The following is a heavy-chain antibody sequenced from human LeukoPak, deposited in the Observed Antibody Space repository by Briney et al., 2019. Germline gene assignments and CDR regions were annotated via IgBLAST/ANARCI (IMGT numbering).Heavy chain of an antibody. CDR3: VKSSLVAPSDY. CDR1: GFTFSSYA. Sequence: GGSLRLSCAASGFTFSSYAMSWVRQAPGKGLEWVSTISGSGGRTYYADSVKGRFTISRDNSKNTLYLQMNSLRADDTAVYYCVKSSLVAPSDYWGQGTLVTVSS. J-gene: IGHJ4*02. D-gene: IGHD2-15*01. V-gene: IGHV3-23*01. CDR2: ISGSGGRT.